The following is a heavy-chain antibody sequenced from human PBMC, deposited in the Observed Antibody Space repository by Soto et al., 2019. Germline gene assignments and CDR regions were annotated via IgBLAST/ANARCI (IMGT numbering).Heavy chain of an antibody. CDR3: ASIAAAGTVSQPDFDY. Sequence: QVQLVESGGCVVQPGRSLRLSCAASVFSFSSYGMHWVCQAPDKGLEWVAVIWYDGSNKYYADSVKGRFTISRDNSKNTLYLQMNCLRVEHTAVYYCASIAAAGTVSQPDFDYWGQGTLVIVSS. CDR1: VFSFSSYG. D-gene: IGHD6-13*01. CDR2: IWYDGSNK. V-gene: IGHV3-33*01. J-gene: IGHJ4*02.